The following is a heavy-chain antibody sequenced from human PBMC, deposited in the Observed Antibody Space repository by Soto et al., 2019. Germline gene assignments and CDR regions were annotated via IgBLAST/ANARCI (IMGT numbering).Heavy chain of an antibody. V-gene: IGHV4-59*01. CDR3: ASRDPGTSVDY. J-gene: IGHJ4*02. Sequence: SETLSLTCTVSDGSISSYYWSWIRQPPGKGLEWIGYIYGTGTTNYSPSLTNRVTISVDMSKNQFSLRLSSVTAADTAVYYCASRDPGTSVDYWGQGTLVTVSS. D-gene: IGHD1-7*01. CDR1: DGSISSYY. CDR2: IYGTGTT.